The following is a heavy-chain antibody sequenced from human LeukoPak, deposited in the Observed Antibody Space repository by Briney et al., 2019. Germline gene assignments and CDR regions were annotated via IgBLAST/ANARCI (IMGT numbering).Heavy chain of an antibody. CDR2: ISSSSSYT. D-gene: IGHD6-13*01. V-gene: IGHV3-11*05. J-gene: IGHJ3*02. Sequence: GGSLRLSCAASGFXFSDYYMSWIRQAPGKGLEWVSYISSSSSYTNYADSVKGRFTISRDNAKNSLYLQMNSLRAEDTAVYYCARDRGIAAAGNAFDIWGQGTMVTVSS. CDR1: GFXFSDYY. CDR3: ARDRGIAAAGNAFDI.